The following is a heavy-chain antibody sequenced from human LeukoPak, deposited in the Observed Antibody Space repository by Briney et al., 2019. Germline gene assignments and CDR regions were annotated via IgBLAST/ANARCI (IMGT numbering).Heavy chain of an antibody. CDR1: GFTFSSYS. D-gene: IGHD4-11*01. CDR3: ARDKYDHSDYKSSEY. CDR2: ISSSSSYI. J-gene: IGHJ4*02. Sequence: GGSLRLSCAASGFTFSSYSMNWVRQAPGKGLEWVSSISSSSSYIFYADSVKGRFTIFRDNAKNSVYLQMNSLRVEDTAVYFCARDKYDHSDYKSSEYWGQGTLVTVSS. V-gene: IGHV3-21*01.